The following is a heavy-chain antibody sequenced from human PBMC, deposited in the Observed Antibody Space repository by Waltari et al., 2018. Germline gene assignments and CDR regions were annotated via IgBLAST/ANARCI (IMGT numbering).Heavy chain of an antibody. D-gene: IGHD6-6*01. CDR1: GGSISSGGYY. CDR3: ARRSSRGSIAARQTNSAAGVFDY. CDR2: IYYSGST. V-gene: IGHV4-31*03. Sequence: QVQLQESGPGLVKPSQTLSLTCTVSGGSISSGGYYWSWIRQPPGKGLEWIGYIYYSGSTYYNPSLKSRVTISVDTSKNQFSLKLSSVTAADTDVYYCARRSSRGSIAARQTNSAAGVFDYWGQGTLVTVSS. J-gene: IGHJ4*02.